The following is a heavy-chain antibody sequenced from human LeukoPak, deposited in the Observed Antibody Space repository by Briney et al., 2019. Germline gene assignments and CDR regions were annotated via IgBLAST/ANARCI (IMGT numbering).Heavy chain of an antibody. CDR3: ARGVEPLAANTLAY. V-gene: IGHV3-53*01. CDR1: GFTVITND. CDR2: LYSDGNT. J-gene: IGHJ4*02. D-gene: IGHD1-14*01. Sequence: GGSLRLSCAASGFTVITNDMTWVRQAPGKGLEWVSVLYSDGNTKYADSVQGRFTISGDNSKNTLYLEMNSLSPDDTAVYYCARGVEPLAANTLAYWGQGTLITVSS.